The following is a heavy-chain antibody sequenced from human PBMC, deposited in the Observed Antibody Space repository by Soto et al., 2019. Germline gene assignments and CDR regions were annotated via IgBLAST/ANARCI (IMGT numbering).Heavy chain of an antibody. D-gene: IGHD2-2*01. CDR3: AREVCSSTFCCYGNPWYVHCCHGPRSTDP. Sequence: GGSLRLSCAASGFTFSCCGMSWVRQAPGKGLEWVSTISGSDDDTFYADSVKGRFTISRDNAKNSLYLQMNSLRAEDTAVYHCAREVCSSTFCCYGNPWYVHCCHGPRSTDP. CDR1: GFTFSCCG. V-gene: IGHV3-23*01. CDR2: ISGSDDDT. J-gene: IGHJ5*02.